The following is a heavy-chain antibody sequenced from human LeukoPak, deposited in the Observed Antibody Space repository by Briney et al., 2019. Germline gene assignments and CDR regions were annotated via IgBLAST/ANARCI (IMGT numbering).Heavy chain of an antibody. J-gene: IGHJ4*02. CDR1: GGSISSGSYY. Sequence: SETLSLTCTVPGGSISSGSYYWSWIRQPAGKGLEWIGRIYTSGSTNYNPSLKSRVTISVDTSKNQFSLKLSSVTAADTAVYYCARDLRGGGYLDYWGQGTLVTVSS. CDR2: IYTSGST. CDR3: ARDLRGGGYLDY. D-gene: IGHD3-22*01. V-gene: IGHV4-61*02.